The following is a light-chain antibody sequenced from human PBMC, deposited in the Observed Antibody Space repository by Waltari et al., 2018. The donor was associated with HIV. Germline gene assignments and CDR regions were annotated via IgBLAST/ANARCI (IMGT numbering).Light chain of an antibody. J-gene: IGLJ2*01. V-gene: IGLV1-44*01. CDR2: SNN. CDR3: AVWGDSLNGPV. CDR1: SPNIGSNT. Sequence: QSVLTQPPSASWTPGPRVTISCSGSSPNIGSNTVNWYQQLPGTAPKLLIYSNNPRPSGVPDRFSGSQSGTSASLAISGLQSEDEADYYCAVWGDSLNGPVFGGGTKLTVL.